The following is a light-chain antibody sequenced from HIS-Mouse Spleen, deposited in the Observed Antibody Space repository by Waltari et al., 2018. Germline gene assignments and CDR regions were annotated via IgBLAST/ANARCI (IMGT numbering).Light chain of an antibody. V-gene: IGLV2-14*03. J-gene: IGLJ2*01. CDR1: SSDVGGYHY. Sequence: QSALTQPASVSGSPGQSITISCPGTSSDVGGYHYFSWYQQPPGKAPKLMIYEVSNRPSGVSNRFSGSKSGNTASLTISGLQAEDEADYYCSSYTSSSTEVFGGGTKLTVL. CDR3: SSYTSSSTEV. CDR2: EVS.